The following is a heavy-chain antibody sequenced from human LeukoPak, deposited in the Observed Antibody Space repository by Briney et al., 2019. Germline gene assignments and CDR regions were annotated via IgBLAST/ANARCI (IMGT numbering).Heavy chain of an antibody. CDR2: VKSRSAGETT. V-gene: IGHV3-15*01. J-gene: IGHJ4*02. D-gene: IGHD3-10*01. Sequence: GSLRLSCEASEFSISNDWMSWVRQTPGKGLEWVARVKSRSAGETTHYAAPVKGRFIISRDDSRNTLYLQMNSLKIEDTAVYYCTLIQGWGSGSYYRDYWGQGTLVTVSS. CDR3: TLIQGWGSGSYYRDY. CDR1: EFSISNDW.